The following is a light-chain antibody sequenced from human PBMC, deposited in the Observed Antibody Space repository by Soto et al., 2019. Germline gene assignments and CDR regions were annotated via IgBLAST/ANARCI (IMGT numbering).Light chain of an antibody. CDR3: SSYTRSTTWL. J-gene: IGLJ3*02. CDR2: EVS. Sequence: QSALTQPASVSGSPGQSITISCTGSISDVGAYNYVSWYQQHPGKAPKLMIYEVSNRPSGVDFRFSGSKSGNTASLTISGTQGEDEGDYFCSSYTRSTTWLFGGGTKLTVL. CDR1: ISDVGAYNY. V-gene: IGLV2-14*01.